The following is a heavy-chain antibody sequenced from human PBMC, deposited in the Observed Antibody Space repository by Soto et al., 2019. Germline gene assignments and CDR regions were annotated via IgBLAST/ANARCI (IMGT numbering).Heavy chain of an antibody. CDR3: ARVGYYYYDSSGYHCFDY. J-gene: IGHJ4*02. D-gene: IGHD3-22*01. V-gene: IGHV3-48*03. Sequence: GGSLRLSCAASGFTFSSYEMNWVRQAPGKGLEWVSSISSSGCTIYYADSVKGRFTISRDNAKPSLYLQMNSLRAEDTAVYYCARVGYYYYDSSGYHCFDYWGQGTLVTVSS. CDR1: GFTFSSYE. CDR2: ISSSGCTI.